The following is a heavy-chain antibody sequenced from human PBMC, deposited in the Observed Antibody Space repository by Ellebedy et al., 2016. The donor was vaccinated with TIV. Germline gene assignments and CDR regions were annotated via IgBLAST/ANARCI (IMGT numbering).Heavy chain of an antibody. Sequence: GESLKISCKISGYNFSNNWISWVRQRPGEGLEWMGRIHPSDSDTDYRPSFRGHVTMSVDKSISFAFLQWSSLQASDTAMYSCARRGDSDFDYWGQGTLVTVSS. CDR3: ARRGDSDFDY. CDR1: GYNFSNNW. D-gene: IGHD4-17*01. CDR2: IHPSDSDT. V-gene: IGHV5-10-1*01. J-gene: IGHJ4*02.